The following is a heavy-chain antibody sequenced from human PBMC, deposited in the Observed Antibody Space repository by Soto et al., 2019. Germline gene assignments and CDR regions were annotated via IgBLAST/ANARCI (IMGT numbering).Heavy chain of an antibody. D-gene: IGHD3-10*01. V-gene: IGHV1-18*01. CDR1: GYTFTSYG. J-gene: IGHJ4*02. CDR2: ISAYNGNT. Sequence: ASVKVSCKASGYTFTSYGISWVRQAPGQGLEWMGWISAYNGNTNYAQKLQGRVTMTTDTSTSTAYMELRSLRSDDTAVYYCARMGPTMVRGVDYFDYWGQGTLVTVSS. CDR3: ARMGPTMVRGVDYFDY.